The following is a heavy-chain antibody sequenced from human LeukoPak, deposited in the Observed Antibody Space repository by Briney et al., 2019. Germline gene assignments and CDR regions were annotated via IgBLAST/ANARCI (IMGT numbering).Heavy chain of an antibody. J-gene: IGHJ4*02. V-gene: IGHV3-23*01. CDR1: GFTFSSYA. CDR2: ISGSGGST. D-gene: IGHD3-3*01. Sequence: PGGSLRLSCAASGFTFSSYAMSWVRQAPGKGLEWVSAISGSGGSTYYADSVKGRFTISRDNAKNTLYLQMNSLRAEDTAVYYCARVEYDFLRYFDYWGQGTLVTVSS. CDR3: ARVEYDFLRYFDY.